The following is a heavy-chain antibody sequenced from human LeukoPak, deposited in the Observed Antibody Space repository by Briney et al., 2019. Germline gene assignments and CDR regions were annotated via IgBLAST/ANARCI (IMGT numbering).Heavy chain of an antibody. Sequence: SETLYLTCTVSGGSISSYYWGWIRQPPGKGLEWIGSIYYSGSTYYNPSLKSRVTISVDTSKNQFSLKLSSVTAADTAVYYCARHIWEMAPQDFDYWGQGTLVTVSS. D-gene: IGHD5-24*01. V-gene: IGHV4-39*01. CDR3: ARHIWEMAPQDFDY. CDR2: IYYSGST. CDR1: GGSISSYY. J-gene: IGHJ4*02.